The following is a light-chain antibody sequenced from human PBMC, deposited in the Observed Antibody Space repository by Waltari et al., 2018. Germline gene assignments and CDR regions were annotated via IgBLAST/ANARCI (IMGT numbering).Light chain of an antibody. CDR2: HAS. CDR1: QSIGIY. CDR3: QKYESLPAT. J-gene: IGKJ1*01. Sequence: EIVLTQSPGTMYLSQGERATLSCRASQSIGIYLDCYQQRPGQAPRLLMYHASSRATGIPDRFRGRGSGTDFSLTISRLDPEDFAVYYCQKYESLPATFGQGTKVEIK. V-gene: IGKV3-20*01.